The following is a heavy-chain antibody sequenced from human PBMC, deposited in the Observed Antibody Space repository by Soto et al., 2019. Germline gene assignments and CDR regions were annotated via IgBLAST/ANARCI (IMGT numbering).Heavy chain of an antibody. V-gene: IGHV3-9*01. J-gene: IGHJ4*02. CDR3: LKDAPNGSIDN. Sequence: VQVVASGGGLVQPGRSLRLSCAVSGFRFEQYVMHWVRQAPGKGLECVSTVSPTGDTVAYADSVEGRFTVSRDNAKHSLYLQMNSLKGDHTAFYYCLKDAPNGSIDNWGQGTLLTVSS. CDR2: VSPTGDTV. CDR1: GFRFEQYV. D-gene: IGHD3-10*01.